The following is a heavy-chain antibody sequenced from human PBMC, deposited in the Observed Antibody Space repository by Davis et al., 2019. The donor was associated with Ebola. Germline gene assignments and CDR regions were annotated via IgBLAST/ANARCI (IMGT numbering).Heavy chain of an antibody. J-gene: IGHJ5*02. Sequence: AASVKVSCKASGGTFSSYAISWVRQAPGQGLEWMGGIIPIFGTANYVQKFPGRVTITADESTSTAYMELSSLRSEDTAVYYCARDGNYYGSGSYYLNWFDPWGQGTLVTVSS. CDR3: ARDGNYYGSGSYYLNWFDP. V-gene: IGHV1-69*13. CDR1: GGTFSSYA. D-gene: IGHD3-10*01. CDR2: IIPIFGTA.